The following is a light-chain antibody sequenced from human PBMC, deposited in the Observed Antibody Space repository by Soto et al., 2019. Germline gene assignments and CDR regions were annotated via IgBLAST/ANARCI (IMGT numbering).Light chain of an antibody. CDR1: QDIVNS. V-gene: IGKV1-33*01. CDR2: AAS. J-gene: IGKJ3*01. CDR3: LHYDSLPPS. Sequence: DIQMTQSPASLSAFVGDRVTITCQASQDIVNSLNWYQQKPGKAPKLLIYAASSLETGVPSKFSGSGSGTDVYFTIVCLQPEDVVTYYCLHYDSLPPSFGPGTKVDIK.